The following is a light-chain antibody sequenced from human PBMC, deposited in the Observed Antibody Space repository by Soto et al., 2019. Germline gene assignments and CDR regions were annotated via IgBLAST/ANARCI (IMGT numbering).Light chain of an antibody. J-gene: IGKJ2*01. Sequence: EIVLTQSPGTLSLSPGERATLSCRASQSVSSNYLAWYQQKPGQAPRLLIYGASSRATGIPVKFSGSGSGTDFTLTVSRLEPEDFAVFYCQQYGSSPPTFGQGTNLEIK. V-gene: IGKV3-20*01. CDR1: QSVSSNY. CDR3: QQYGSSPPT. CDR2: GAS.